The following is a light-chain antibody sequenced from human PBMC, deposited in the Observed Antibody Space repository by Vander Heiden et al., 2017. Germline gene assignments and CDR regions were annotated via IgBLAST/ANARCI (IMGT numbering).Light chain of an antibody. Sequence: VTTQSPLSLPVTPGEPASISCRSSQSLLYSNGNTYVDWYLQKPGQSPQLLIYLVSNRASGVPDRFSGSGSGTDFTLRISRVEAEDVGVYYCMQPLHTPWTFGQGTKVEIK. V-gene: IGKV2-28*01. CDR1: QSLLYSNGNTY. J-gene: IGKJ1*01. CDR3: MQPLHTPWT. CDR2: LVS.